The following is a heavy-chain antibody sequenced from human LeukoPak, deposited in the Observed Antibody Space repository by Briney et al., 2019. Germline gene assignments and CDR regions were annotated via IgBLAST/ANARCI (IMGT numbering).Heavy chain of an antibody. D-gene: IGHD3-22*01. CDR3: ARDRAGITMIVVVDDAFDI. Sequence: SVKVSCKASGGTFSSYAISWVRQAPGQGLEWMGRIIPILGTADYAQKFQGRVTITTDESTSTAYMELSSLRSEDTAVYYCARDRAGITMIVVVDDAFDIWGQGTMVTVSS. CDR1: GGTFSSYA. V-gene: IGHV1-69*11. CDR2: IIPILGTA. J-gene: IGHJ3*02.